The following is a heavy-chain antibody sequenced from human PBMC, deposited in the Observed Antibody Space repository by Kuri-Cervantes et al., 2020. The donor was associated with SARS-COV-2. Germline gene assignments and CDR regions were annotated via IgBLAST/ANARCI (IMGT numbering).Heavy chain of an antibody. Sequence: ESLKISCAVYGGSFSGYYWSWIRQPPGKGLEWIGEINHSGSTNYNPSLKSRVTISVDTSKNQFSLKLSSVTAADTAVYYCARDRHDYGDYFAPNRYYYYYGMDVWGQGTTVTVSS. CDR1: GGSFSGYY. J-gene: IGHJ6*02. V-gene: IGHV4-34*01. D-gene: IGHD4-17*01. CDR3: ARDRHDYGDYFAPNRYYYYYGMDV. CDR2: INHSGST.